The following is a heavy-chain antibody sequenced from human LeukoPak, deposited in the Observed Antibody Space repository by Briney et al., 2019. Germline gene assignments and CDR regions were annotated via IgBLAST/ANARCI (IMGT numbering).Heavy chain of an antibody. CDR1: GFTFSSNP. D-gene: IGHD3-10*01. V-gene: IGHV3-23*01. J-gene: IGHJ4*02. CDR3: AKGHNSVRSSSNFDY. CDR2: ISGSGGST. Sequence: PGGSLRLSFAASGFTFSSNPMSWVRQAPGKGLEWVSAISGSGGSTYYADSVKGRFTISRDNSKNTLYLQMNSLRAEDTAVYYCAKGHNSVRSSSNFDYWGQGTLVTVSS.